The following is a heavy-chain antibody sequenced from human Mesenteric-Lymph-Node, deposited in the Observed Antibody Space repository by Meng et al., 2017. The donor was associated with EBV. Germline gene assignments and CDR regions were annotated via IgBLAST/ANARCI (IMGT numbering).Heavy chain of an antibody. Sequence: QGRLQQWGAGLLKPSETLSLTCAVYGGSFSGYYWSWIRQPPGKGLEWIGEINHSGSTNYNPSLKSRVTISVDTSKNQFSLKLSSVTAADTAVYYCARVSLIWGGATLWGQGTLVTVSS. CDR2: INHSGST. CDR3: ARVSLIWGGATL. V-gene: IGHV4-34*01. CDR1: GGSFSGYY. J-gene: IGHJ4*02. D-gene: IGHD3-16*01.